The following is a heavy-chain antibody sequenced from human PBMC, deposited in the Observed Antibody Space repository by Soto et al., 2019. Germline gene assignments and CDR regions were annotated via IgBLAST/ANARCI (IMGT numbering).Heavy chain of an antibody. J-gene: IGHJ5*02. CDR2: IYSGGST. D-gene: IGHD3-16*01. V-gene: IGHV3-53*01. CDR3: ARGGLRDGAVSSWYNWFDP. Sequence: EVPLVESGGGLIQPGGSLRLSCAASGFTVSNNYMSWVRQAPGKGLEWVSVIYSGGSTYYADSVKGRFTISRDNSTNTLDLQMNSLRAEDTAVYYWARGGLRDGAVSSWYNWFDPWGQGTLVTVSS. CDR1: GFTVSNNY.